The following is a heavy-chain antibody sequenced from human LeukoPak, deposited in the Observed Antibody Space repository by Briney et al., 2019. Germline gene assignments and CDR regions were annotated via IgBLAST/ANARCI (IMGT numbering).Heavy chain of an antibody. CDR3: ARGGGRRITIFGVAKGNWFDP. Sequence: GGSLRLSCAASGFTFSSYSMNWVRQAPGKGLGWVSYISSSSSTIYYADSVKGRFTISRDNSKNTLYLQMNSLRAEDTAVYYCARGGGRRITIFGVAKGNWFDPWGQGTLVTVSS. D-gene: IGHD3-3*01. CDR1: GFTFSSYS. V-gene: IGHV3-48*01. J-gene: IGHJ5*02. CDR2: ISSSSSTI.